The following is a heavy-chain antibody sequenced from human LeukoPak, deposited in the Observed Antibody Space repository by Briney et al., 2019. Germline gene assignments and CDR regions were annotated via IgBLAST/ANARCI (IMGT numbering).Heavy chain of an antibody. D-gene: IGHD6-19*01. CDR1: GYSFTSYW. V-gene: IGHV5-51*01. J-gene: IGHJ4*02. CDR2: IYPGDSDT. Sequence: GESLKISCKGSGYSFTSYWIGWVRQMPGKGLEWMGIIYPGDSDTRYSPSFQGQVTISADKSISTAYLQWSSLKASDTAMYYCARHVTYSGGWYRRGHFDYWGQGTLVTVSS. CDR3: ARHVTYSGGWYRRGHFDY.